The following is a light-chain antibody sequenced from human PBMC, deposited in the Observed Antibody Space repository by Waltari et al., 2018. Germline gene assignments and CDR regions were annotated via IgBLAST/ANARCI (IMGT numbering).Light chain of an antibody. J-gene: IGKJ5*01. Sequence: EIVMTQSPATLSVSPGESATLSCRASQNVNSLLAWYQQKPAQAPRLLIYGTSTRATGIPARFRGSGSGTDFTLTISSLQSEDLAVYYCQQYNNWPITFGQGTRLEIK. CDR3: QQYNNWPIT. V-gene: IGKV3-15*01. CDR1: QNVNSL. CDR2: GTS.